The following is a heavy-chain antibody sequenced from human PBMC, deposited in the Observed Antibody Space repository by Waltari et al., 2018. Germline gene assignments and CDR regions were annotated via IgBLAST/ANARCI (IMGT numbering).Heavy chain of an antibody. D-gene: IGHD3-10*01. CDR1: GGTFSSYA. V-gene: IGHV1-69*05. Sequence: QVQLVQSGAEVKKPGSSVKVSCKASGGTFSSYAIRWVRQAPGQGLEWMGGIIPILGTANYAQKFQGRVTITTDESTSTAYMELSSLRSEDTAVYYCARAGIWFRELLYSVHYFDYWGQGTLVTVSS. CDR3: ARAGIWFRELLYSVHYFDY. CDR2: IIPILGTA. J-gene: IGHJ4*02.